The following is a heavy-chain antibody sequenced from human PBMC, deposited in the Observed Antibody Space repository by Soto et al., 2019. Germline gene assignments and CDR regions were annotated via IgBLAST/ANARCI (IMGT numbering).Heavy chain of an antibody. CDR3: ERDLGRYSGYDEDWYFDL. J-gene: IGHJ2*01. CDR2: ISSSSSYI. Sequence: GGSLRLSCAASGFTFSSYSMNWVRQAPGKGLEWVSSISSSSSYIYYADSVKGRFTISRDNAKNSLYLQMNSLRAEDTAVYYCERDLGRYSGYDEDWYFDLWGRGTLVTVSS. V-gene: IGHV3-21*01. CDR1: GFTFSSYS. D-gene: IGHD5-12*01.